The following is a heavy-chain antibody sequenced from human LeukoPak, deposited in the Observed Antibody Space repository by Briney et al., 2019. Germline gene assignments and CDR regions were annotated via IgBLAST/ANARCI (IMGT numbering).Heavy chain of an antibody. D-gene: IGHD6-13*01. V-gene: IGHV1-2*02. J-gene: IGHJ4*02. CDR3: ARVKSSSWGVDY. Sequence: ASVKVSCKASGYTFTGYYMHWVRQAPGQGLEWMGWINPNSGGTNYAQKFQGRVTMTRDTSISTAYMELSRLRSDDTAVYYCARVKSSSWGVDYWGQGTLVTVSS. CDR1: GYTFTGYY. CDR2: INPNSGGT.